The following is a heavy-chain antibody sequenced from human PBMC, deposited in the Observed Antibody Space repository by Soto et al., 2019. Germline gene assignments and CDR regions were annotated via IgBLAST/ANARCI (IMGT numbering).Heavy chain of an antibody. V-gene: IGHV3-23*01. D-gene: IGHD2-2*01. CDR2: ISGSGGST. CDR1: GFTFRDFA. J-gene: IGHJ6*02. Sequence: AWSLRLSCAASGFTFRDFAMTWVRQAPGKGLEWVSAISGSGGSTYYADSVKGRFTISRDNSKNTLYLQMNSLRAEDTAVYYCAKDIVVVPAAISSMYGMDVWGQGTTVSVSS. CDR3: AKDIVVVPAAISSMYGMDV.